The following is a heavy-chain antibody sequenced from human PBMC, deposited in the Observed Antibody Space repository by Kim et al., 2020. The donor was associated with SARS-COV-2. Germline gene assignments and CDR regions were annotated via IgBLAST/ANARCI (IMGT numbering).Heavy chain of an antibody. D-gene: IGHD6-19*01. CDR3: ARRGGSGWTLKY. J-gene: IGHJ4*02. V-gene: IGHV3-7*01. Sequence: VGSVKARFSISRDNAQNALDLQMNSLRAEDTAVYYCARRGGSGWTLKYWGQGTLVTVSS.